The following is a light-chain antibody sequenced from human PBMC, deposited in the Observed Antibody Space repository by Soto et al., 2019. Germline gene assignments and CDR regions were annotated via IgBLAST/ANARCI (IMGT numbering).Light chain of an antibody. CDR1: QSVTSN. Sequence: EIVLTQSPATMSVSPGETATLSCRASQSVTSNLAWYQHKPGQAPRLLISNASAGATGIPARFSGSGSGTEFTLTINSLQSEDFAVYYCQQYHNWPVTFGGGTKVDIK. CDR2: NAS. CDR3: QQYHNWPVT. V-gene: IGKV3-15*01. J-gene: IGKJ4*01.